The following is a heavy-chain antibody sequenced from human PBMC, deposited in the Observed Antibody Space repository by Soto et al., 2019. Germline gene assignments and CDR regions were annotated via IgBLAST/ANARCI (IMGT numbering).Heavy chain of an antibody. CDR1: GGSISSSSYY. CDR3: ARTDWNYVTDGHDY. Sequence: SETLSLTCTVSGGSISSSSYYWGWIRQPPGKGLEWIGSIYYSGSTYYNPSLKSRVTISVDTSKNQFSLELSSVTAADTAVYYCARTDWNYVTDGHDYWGQGTLVTVSS. J-gene: IGHJ4*02. CDR2: IYYSGST. D-gene: IGHD1-7*01. V-gene: IGHV4-39*01.